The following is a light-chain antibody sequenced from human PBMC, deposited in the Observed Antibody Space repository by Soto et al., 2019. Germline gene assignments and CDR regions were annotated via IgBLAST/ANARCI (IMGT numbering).Light chain of an antibody. V-gene: IGKV3-15*01. CDR2: GAS. CDR1: QSVSSN. CDR3: QQYNNWPRT. Sequence: EIVLSPSPATLSVFSGGRGTLSCRASQSVSSNLAWYQQKPGQAPRLLIYGASTRATGIPARFSGSGSGTEFTLTISSLQSEDFAVYYCQQYNNWPRTFGQGTKVDI. J-gene: IGKJ1*01.